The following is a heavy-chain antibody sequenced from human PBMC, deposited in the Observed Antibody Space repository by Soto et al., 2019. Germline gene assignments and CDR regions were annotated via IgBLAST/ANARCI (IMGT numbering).Heavy chain of an antibody. CDR3: AKGEVRGIIPSYFDY. J-gene: IGHJ4*02. Sequence: QPGGSLRLSCAGSGLTFRWFGMNWVRQAPGKRLEWVARISNDGSNEYYVDSVKGRFTISRDNSKNTLYLQMDSLRAEDTAVYYCAKGEVRGIIPSYFDYWGLGTLVTVSS. D-gene: IGHD3-10*01. CDR1: GLTFRWFG. CDR2: ISNDGSNE. V-gene: IGHV3-30*18.